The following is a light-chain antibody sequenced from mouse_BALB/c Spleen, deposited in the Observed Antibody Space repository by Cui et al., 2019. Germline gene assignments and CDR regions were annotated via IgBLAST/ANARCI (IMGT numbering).Light chain of an antibody. Sequence: HIVLTQSPAIMSASPGEKVTITCSASSSVSYMHWFQQKPGTSPKLWIYSTSNLASGVPARFSGSGSGTSYSLTISRMEAEDAATYYCQQRSSYPPTFGAGTKLELK. J-gene: IGKJ5*01. CDR2: STS. CDR3: QQRSSYPPT. CDR1: SSVSY. V-gene: IGKV4-57*01.